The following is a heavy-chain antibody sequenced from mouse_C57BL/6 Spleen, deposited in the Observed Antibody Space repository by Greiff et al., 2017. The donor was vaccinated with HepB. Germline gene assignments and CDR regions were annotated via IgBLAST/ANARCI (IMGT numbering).Heavy chain of an antibody. V-gene: IGHV3-6*01. CDR2: ISYDGSN. Sequence: EVKLEESGPGLVKPSQSLSLTCSVTGYSITSGYYWNWIRQFPGNKLEWMGYISYDGSNNYNPSLKNRISITRDTSKNQFFLKLNSVTTEDTATYYCARDTTLGSWYFDVWGTGTTVTVSS. CDR3: ARDTTLGSWYFDV. D-gene: IGHD2-1*01. J-gene: IGHJ1*03. CDR1: GYSITSGYY.